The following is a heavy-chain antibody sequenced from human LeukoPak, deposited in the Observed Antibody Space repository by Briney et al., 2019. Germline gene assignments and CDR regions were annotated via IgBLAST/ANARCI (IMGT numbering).Heavy chain of an antibody. D-gene: IGHD6-19*01. CDR3: AKDGISGWYGNHFDF. J-gene: IGHJ4*02. V-gene: IGHV3-23*01. Sequence: LAGVSLRLSCAASVFTFRSYPMTWVRQAPGKGLEGVSSIRGSGDSTYYADSVKGRFTISRDNSKNTLYLQISSMRAEETAIYYCAKDGISGWYGNHFDFWGQGTLATGSS. CDR1: VFTFRSYP. CDR2: IRGSGDST.